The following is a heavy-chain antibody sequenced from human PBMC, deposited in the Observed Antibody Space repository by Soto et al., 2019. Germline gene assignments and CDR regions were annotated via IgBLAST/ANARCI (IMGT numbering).Heavy chain of an antibody. CDR3: TTVFEY. CDR1: GFIFGDYY. J-gene: IGHJ4*02. CDR2: ISSSGSDA. V-gene: IGHV3-11*06. Sequence: LRLSCVASGFIFGDYYMNWIRQSPGKGLEWLSYISSSGSDAKSADSLKGRFSISRDNAKNSVYLQMNRLRAEDTAVYYCTTVFEYWGQGTPVTVSS.